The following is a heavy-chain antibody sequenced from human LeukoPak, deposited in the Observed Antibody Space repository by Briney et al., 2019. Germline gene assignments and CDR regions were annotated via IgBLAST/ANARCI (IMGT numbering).Heavy chain of an antibody. J-gene: IGHJ5*02. D-gene: IGHD1-26*01. CDR2: INHSGST. Sequence: PSETLSLTCAVYGGSFSGYYWSWIRQPPGKGLEWIGEINHSGSTNYNPSLKSRVTISVDTSKNQFSLKLSSVTAADTAVYYCAGHLRWELPLDWFDPWGQGTPVTVSS. CDR1: GGSFSGYY. V-gene: IGHV4-34*01. CDR3: AGHLRWELPLDWFDP.